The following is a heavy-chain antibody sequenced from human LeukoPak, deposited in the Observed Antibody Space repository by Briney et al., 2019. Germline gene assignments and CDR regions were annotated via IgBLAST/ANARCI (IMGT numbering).Heavy chain of an antibody. CDR2: IYHSGST. CDR1: GGSISSSNW. CDR3: ARQTTIYSSGWIFDY. V-gene: IGHV4-4*02. J-gene: IGHJ4*02. D-gene: IGHD6-19*01. Sequence: SGTLSLTCAVSGGSISSSNWWSWVRQPPGKGLEWIGEIYHSGSTNYNPSLKSRVTISVDKSKNQFSLKLSSVTAADTAVYYCARQTTIYSSGWIFDYWGQGTLVTVSS.